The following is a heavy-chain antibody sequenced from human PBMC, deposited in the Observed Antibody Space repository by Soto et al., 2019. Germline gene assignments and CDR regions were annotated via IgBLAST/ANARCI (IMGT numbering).Heavy chain of an antibody. D-gene: IGHD6-19*01. CDR1: GFTFRSYA. J-gene: IGHJ4*02. V-gene: IGHV3-23*01. CDR2: ISVSGGST. Sequence: GGSLRLSCASSGFTFRSYAISWVRQAPGKGLEWVSVISVSGGSTYYADSVKGRFTVSRDNSKNTLYLQMNSLRDEDTAVYFCVKDRRYASGWTLDYWGQGARVTVSS. CDR3: VKDRRYASGWTLDY.